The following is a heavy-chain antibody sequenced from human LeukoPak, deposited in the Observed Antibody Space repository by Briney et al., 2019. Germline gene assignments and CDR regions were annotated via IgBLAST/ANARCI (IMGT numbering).Heavy chain of an antibody. Sequence: SETLSLTCAVYGGSFSGYYWSWIRQPPGKGLEWIGEINHSGSTNYNPSLKGRVTISVDTSKNQFSLKLSSVTAADTAVYYCARGEGSGYSYGYYFDYWGQGTLVTVSS. CDR2: INHSGST. J-gene: IGHJ4*02. D-gene: IGHD5-18*01. CDR1: GGSFSGYY. CDR3: ARGEGSGYSYGYYFDY. V-gene: IGHV4-34*01.